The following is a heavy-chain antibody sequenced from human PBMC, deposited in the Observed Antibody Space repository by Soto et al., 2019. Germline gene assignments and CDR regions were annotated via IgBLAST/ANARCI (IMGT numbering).Heavy chain of an antibody. D-gene: IGHD5-18*01. Sequence: SETLSLSCAVSVGSITSSNWWTWVRQPPGKGLELLGEIYHSGATNYNPSLKSRVTISVDKSRNQFSLKLISVTAADTAVFYCGAHAGNTYGPLAYWGRGILVTVSS. V-gene: IGHV4-4*02. CDR3: GAHAGNTYGPLAY. J-gene: IGHJ4*02. CDR2: IYHSGAT. CDR1: VGSITSSNW.